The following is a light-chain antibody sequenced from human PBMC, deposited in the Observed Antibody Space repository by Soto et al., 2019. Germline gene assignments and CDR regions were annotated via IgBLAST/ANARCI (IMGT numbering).Light chain of an antibody. Sequence: DIVMTQSPDSLAVSLGERATINCKSSQSLLHFAWYQQKPGQPPKLLIYWASTRESGVPDRFSGSGSGTDFTLTISSLQAEDVAVYYCQQYYTTPVTFGQGTKVEIK. CDR3: QQYYTTPVT. J-gene: IGKJ1*01. CDR2: WAS. CDR1: QSLLH. V-gene: IGKV4-1*01.